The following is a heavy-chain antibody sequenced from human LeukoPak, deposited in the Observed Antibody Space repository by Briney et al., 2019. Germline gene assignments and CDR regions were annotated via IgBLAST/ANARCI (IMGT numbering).Heavy chain of an antibody. J-gene: IGHJ4*02. CDR1: GGTFSSYA. CDR3: ARAPHADFAGYFDY. CDR2: IIPIFGTA. V-gene: IGHV1-69*01. Sequence: ASVKVSCKASGGTFSSYAISWVRQAPGQGLEWMGGIIPIFGTANYAQKFRGRVTITADESTSTAYMELSSLRSEDTAVYYCARAPHADFAGYFDYWGQGTLVTVSS. D-gene: IGHD4-17*01.